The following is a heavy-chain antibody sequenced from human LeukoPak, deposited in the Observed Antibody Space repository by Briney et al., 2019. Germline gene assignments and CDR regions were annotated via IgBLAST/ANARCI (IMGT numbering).Heavy chain of an antibody. Sequence: GRSLRLSCAASGFTFSSYSMNWVRQAPGKGLEWVSSISSSSSYIYYADSVKGRFTISRDNAKNSLYLQMNSLRAEDTAVYYCARDGVVPAAITFLYWGQGTLVTVSS. D-gene: IGHD2-2*01. CDR2: ISSSSSYI. V-gene: IGHV3-21*01. CDR1: GFTFSSYS. CDR3: ARDGVVPAAITFLY. J-gene: IGHJ4*02.